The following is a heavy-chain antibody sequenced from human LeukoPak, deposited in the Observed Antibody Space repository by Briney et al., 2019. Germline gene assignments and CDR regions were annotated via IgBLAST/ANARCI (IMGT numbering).Heavy chain of an antibody. CDR3: AGGYAFDV. V-gene: IGHV6-1*01. J-gene: IGHJ3*01. CDR1: GDSVSNNNYA. Sequence: SQTLSLTCAISGDSVSNNNYAWNWIRQSPSRGLEWLGRTYYRSQWKNDYARFAMGRISVDPDTSKNQFSLHLRSVTPDDTAVYYCAGGYAFDVWGQGTMVTVSS. CDR2: TYYRSQWKN.